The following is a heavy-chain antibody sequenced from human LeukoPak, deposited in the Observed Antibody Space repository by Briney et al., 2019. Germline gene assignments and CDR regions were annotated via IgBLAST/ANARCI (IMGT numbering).Heavy chain of an antibody. CDR1: GYTFTSYY. CDR3: ARLTIFGVVTQDYYYYYGMDV. Sequence: ASVKVSCKASGYTFTSYYMHWVRQAPGQGLEWMGIINPSGGSTSYAQKFQGRVTMTRDTSTSTVYMELSSLRSEDTAVYYCARLTIFGVVTQDYYYYYGMDVWGQGTTVTVSS. J-gene: IGHJ6*02. V-gene: IGHV1-46*01. CDR2: INPSGGST. D-gene: IGHD3-3*01.